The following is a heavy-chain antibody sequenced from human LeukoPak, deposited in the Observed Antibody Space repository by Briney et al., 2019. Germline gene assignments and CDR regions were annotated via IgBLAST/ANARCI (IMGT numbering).Heavy chain of an antibody. CDR2: ISSSSSYI. D-gene: IGHD1-20*01. V-gene: IGHV3-21*01. CDR1: GFTFSSYS. J-gene: IGHJ4*02. Sequence: PGGSLRLSCAASGFTFSSYSMNWVRQAPGKGLEWVSSISSSSSYIYHADSVKGRFTISRDNAKNSLYLQMNSLRAEDTAVYYCAREAYKWNARELDYWGQGTLVTVSS. CDR3: AREAYKWNARELDY.